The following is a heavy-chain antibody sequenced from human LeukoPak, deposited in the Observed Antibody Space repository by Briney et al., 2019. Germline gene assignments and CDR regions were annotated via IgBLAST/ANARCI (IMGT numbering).Heavy chain of an antibody. J-gene: IGHJ4*02. V-gene: IGHV3-53*01. CDR3: ARLPGGRQPN. Sequence: PGGSLRLSCAASGFTVSSTYMSWVRQAPGKGLEWVSVIYSGGDTYYADSVKGRFTISRDISKNTLFLQMNSLRAEDTAVYYCARLPGGRQPNWGQGTLVTVSS. D-gene: IGHD2-15*01. CDR1: GFTVSSTY. CDR2: IYSGGDT.